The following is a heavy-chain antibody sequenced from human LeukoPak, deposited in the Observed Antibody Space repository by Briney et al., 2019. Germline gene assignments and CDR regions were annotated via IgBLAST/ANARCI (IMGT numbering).Heavy chain of an antibody. Sequence: PSETLSLTCTVSGGSISSFYWSWIRQPAGKGLEWIGRIFTSGNTNYNPSLKSRVTMSVDTSKNQFSLKLSSVTAADTAVYYCARGRRYYYYYYYMDVWGKGTTATVSS. CDR3: ARGRRYYYYYYYMDV. CDR2: IFTSGNT. J-gene: IGHJ6*03. D-gene: IGHD1-1*01. CDR1: GGSISSFY. V-gene: IGHV4-4*07.